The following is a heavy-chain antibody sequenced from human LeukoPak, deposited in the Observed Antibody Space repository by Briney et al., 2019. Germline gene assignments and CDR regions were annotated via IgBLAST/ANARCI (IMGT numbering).Heavy chain of an antibody. D-gene: IGHD2-2*01. CDR2: ISYDGSNK. V-gene: IGHV3-30*18. CDR3: AKDSAGRYCSITTCNFFDY. Sequence: PGGSLRLSCAGSGFTLSTYGMHWVRHSPGKGLEWVALISYDGSNKYYADSVKGRFTISRDTSKNTLYLQMNSLRAEDTAVYYCAKDSAGRYCSITTCNFFDYWGQGTLVTVS. CDR1: GFTLSTYG. J-gene: IGHJ4*02.